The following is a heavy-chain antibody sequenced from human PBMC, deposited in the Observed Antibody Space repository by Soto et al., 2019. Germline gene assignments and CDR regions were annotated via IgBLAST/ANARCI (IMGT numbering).Heavy chain of an antibody. CDR1: GYSFTNYW. J-gene: IGHJ3*02. Sequence: GESLKISCKGSGYSFTNYWIDWVRQMPGKGLEWMGVIYPADSDTRYSPSLQGQVTFSADKSISTAYLQWTSLKASDTAMFYYARRDRVAMAGYDGFNIWGQGTMVTV. V-gene: IGHV5-51*01. D-gene: IGHD6-19*01. CDR3: ARRDRVAMAGYDGFNI. CDR2: IYPADSDT.